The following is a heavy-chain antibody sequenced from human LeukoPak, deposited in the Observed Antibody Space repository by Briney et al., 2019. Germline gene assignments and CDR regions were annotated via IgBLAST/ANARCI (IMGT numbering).Heavy chain of an antibody. Sequence: SVKVSCKASGGTFSSYAISWVRQAPGQGLEWMGGIIPIFGTANYAQKFQGRVTITADESTSTAYMELSSLRSEDTAVYYCATPGRVYSNYGDYHYYMDVWGKGTTVTVSS. V-gene: IGHV1-69*13. J-gene: IGHJ6*03. D-gene: IGHD4-11*01. CDR2: IIPIFGTA. CDR1: GGTFSSYA. CDR3: ATPGRVYSNYGDYHYYMDV.